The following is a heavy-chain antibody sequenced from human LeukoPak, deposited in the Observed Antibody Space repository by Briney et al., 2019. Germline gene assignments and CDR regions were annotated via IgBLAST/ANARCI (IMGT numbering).Heavy chain of an antibody. Sequence: PSETLSLTCTVSGGSISSYYWSWIRQPPGKGLEWIGYIYYSGSTNYNPSLKSRVTISVDTSKNQFSLKLSSVTAADTAVYYCAGGYCSSTSCYSYYYYMDVWGKGTTVTVSS. J-gene: IGHJ6*03. CDR1: GGSISSYY. V-gene: IGHV4-59*08. D-gene: IGHD2-2*02. CDR3: AGGYCSSTSCYSYYYYMDV. CDR2: IYYSGST.